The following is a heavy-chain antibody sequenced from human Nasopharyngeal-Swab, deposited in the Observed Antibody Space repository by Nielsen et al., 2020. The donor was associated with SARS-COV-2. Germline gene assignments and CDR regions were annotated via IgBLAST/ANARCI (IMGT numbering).Heavy chain of an antibody. CDR1: GYTLTELS. Sequence: ASVKVSCKVSGYTLTELSMHWVRQAPGKGLEWMGGFDPEDGETIYAQKFQGRVTMTEDTSTDTAYMELSSLRSEDTAVYYCARDEGYSSGWRRGDYYYGMDVWGQGTTVTVSS. CDR3: ARDEGYSSGWRRGDYYYGMDV. V-gene: IGHV1-24*01. D-gene: IGHD6-19*01. J-gene: IGHJ6*02. CDR2: FDPEDGET.